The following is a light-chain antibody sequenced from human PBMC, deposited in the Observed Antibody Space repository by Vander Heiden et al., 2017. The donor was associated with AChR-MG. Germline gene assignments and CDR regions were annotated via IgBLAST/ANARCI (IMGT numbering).Light chain of an antibody. J-gene: IGLJ2*01. CDR1: NSNIGSNT. V-gene: IGLV1-44*01. CDR2: SNS. CDR3: AAWDDSRNGPV. Sequence: QSVLTQPPSRSGTPGQRVTISCSGSNSNIGSNTVTWYRQLPGTAPKLLIYSNSQRPSGVPDRFSGSKSGTSASLAISALQSEDEANYYCAAWDDSRNGPVFGGGTKLTVL.